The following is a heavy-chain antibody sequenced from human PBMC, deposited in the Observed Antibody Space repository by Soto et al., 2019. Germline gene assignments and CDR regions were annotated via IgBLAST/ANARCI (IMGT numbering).Heavy chain of an antibody. Sequence: QVQLVESGGGVVQPGRSLRLSCAVSGFTFSDFGMHWVRQAPGKGLEWVALIWYHGGNEEYADSVKGRFSISRDNSKNTLYLQMDRLRAEDTAVDYCARRGCVKGVCYNSYDMWGQGTMVTVSS. J-gene: IGHJ3*02. CDR2: IWYHGGNE. D-gene: IGHD2-8*01. V-gene: IGHV3-33*03. CDR1: GFTFSDFG. CDR3: ARRGCVKGVCYNSYDM.